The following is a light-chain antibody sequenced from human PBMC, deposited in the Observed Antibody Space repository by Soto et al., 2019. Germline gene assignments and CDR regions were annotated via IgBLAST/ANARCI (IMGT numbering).Light chain of an antibody. J-gene: IGLJ2*01. CDR3: SSYASNGDVL. Sequence: QSALTQPASVSGSPGQSITISCTGTSSDVGTYEYVSWYQHHPGKAPKLMIYDVSNRPSGVSDRFSGFKSGNTASLTISGGHAEDEADYYCSSYASNGDVLFGGGTKLTVL. CDR1: SSDVGTYEY. V-gene: IGLV2-14*03. CDR2: DVS.